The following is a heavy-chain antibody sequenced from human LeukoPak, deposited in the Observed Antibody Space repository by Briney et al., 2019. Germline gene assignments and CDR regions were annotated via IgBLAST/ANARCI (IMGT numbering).Heavy chain of an antibody. J-gene: IGHJ6*02. D-gene: IGHD2-15*01. CDR2: INEGGNEK. CDR1: GFTFRNYW. V-gene: IGHV3-7*01. CDR3: ARGQRGMVGYYYYYGMDV. Sequence: GGSLRLSCGVSGFTFRNYWMTWVRQVPGKGLEWVVNINEGGNEKNYVDSVKGRFTVSRDNAKNSLYLQMNSLRAEDTAVYYCARGQRGMVGYYYYYGMDVWGQGTTVTVSS.